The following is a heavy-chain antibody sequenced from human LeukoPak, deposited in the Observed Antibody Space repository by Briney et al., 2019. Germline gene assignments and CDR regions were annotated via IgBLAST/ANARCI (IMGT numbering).Heavy chain of an antibody. V-gene: IGHV7-4-1*02. CDR1: GYTFTSYA. Sequence: GASVKVSCKASGYTFTSYAMNWVRQAPGQGLEWMGWISTNTGNPTYAQGFTGRFVFSLDTSVSTAYLQISSLKAEDTAVYYIARWGIWRYRGSSGYSPPGYFDLWGRGTLVTVSS. CDR3: ARWGIWRYRGSSGYSPPGYFDL. D-gene: IGHD3-22*01. J-gene: IGHJ2*01. CDR2: ISTNTGNP.